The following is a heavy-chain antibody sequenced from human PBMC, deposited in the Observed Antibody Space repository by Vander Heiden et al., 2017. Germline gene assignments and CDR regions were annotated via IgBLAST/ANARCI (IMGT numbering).Heavy chain of an antibody. V-gene: IGHV3-23*01. J-gene: IGHJ4*02. CDR3: AKQPSANYGG. Sequence: EVERLESGGGLVQPGGCLVLCCAASGFSFSNYGMSWVRQAPGKGLEWVSVISGSGDSIYYADSVKGRSSISRDNSKNTLYRQMNSLTAEDTAVYYCAKQPSANYGGWGQGTLVTVSS. CDR2: ISGSGDSI. D-gene: IGHD2-15*01. CDR1: GFSFSNYG.